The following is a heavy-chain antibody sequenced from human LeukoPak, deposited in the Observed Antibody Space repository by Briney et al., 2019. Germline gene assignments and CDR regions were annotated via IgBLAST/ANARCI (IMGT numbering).Heavy chain of an antibody. CDR3: AKDLAEYGMDV. CDR1: GFTLSSYS. V-gene: IGHV3-30*18. J-gene: IGHJ6*02. Sequence: GGSLRLSCAASGFTLSSYSMNWVRQAPGKGLEWVAVISYDGSNKYYADSVKGRFTISRDNSKNTLYLQMNSLRAEDTAVYYCAKDLAEYGMDVWGQGTTVTVSS. CDR2: ISYDGSNK.